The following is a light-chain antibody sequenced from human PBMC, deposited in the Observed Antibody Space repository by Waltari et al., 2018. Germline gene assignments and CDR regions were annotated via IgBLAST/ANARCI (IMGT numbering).Light chain of an antibody. Sequence: QSALTQPASVSGSPGKSITTSCTGTRLSVGAYCYVPLYQPFPGKVPKLIIYDVIRRPSGVSNRFSGSKSGNTASLTISGLQGEDEAHYYCNSYTNNSTLVFGGGTELTVL. CDR1: RLSVGAYCY. CDR3: NSYTNNSTLV. J-gene: IGLJ3*02. V-gene: IGLV2-14*01. CDR2: DVI.